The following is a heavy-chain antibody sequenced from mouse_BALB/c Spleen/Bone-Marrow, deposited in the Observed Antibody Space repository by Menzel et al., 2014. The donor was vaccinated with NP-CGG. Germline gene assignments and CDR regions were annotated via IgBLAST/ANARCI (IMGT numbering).Heavy chain of an antibody. V-gene: IGHV1-69*02. CDR3: ARALGDGYYYAMDY. Sequence: GAELVKPGAPVKLSCKASGYTFTSYWMNWVKQRPGRGLEWIGRIDPSDSETHYNQKFKDKATLTVDKSSSTAYIQLSSLTSEDSAVYYCARALGDGYYYAMDYWGQGTSVTASS. D-gene: IGHD2-3*01. J-gene: IGHJ4*01. CDR1: GYTFTSYW. CDR2: IDPSDSET.